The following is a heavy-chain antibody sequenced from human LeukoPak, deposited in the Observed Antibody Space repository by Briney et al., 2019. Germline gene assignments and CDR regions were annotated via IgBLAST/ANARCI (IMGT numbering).Heavy chain of an antibody. CDR3: AKDNRRHYTSGPNPDSLH. Sequence: PGRSLRLSCAGSGFIFNNYAMHWVRQPPGKGLEWVSGISWNSGSIDYADSVKGRFTISRDNAKNSLYLQMNSLRVEETAFYYCAKDNRRHYTSGPNPDSLHWGQGALVTVSS. CDR2: ISWNSGSI. CDR1: GFIFNNYA. V-gene: IGHV3-9*01. J-gene: IGHJ4*02. D-gene: IGHD6-19*01.